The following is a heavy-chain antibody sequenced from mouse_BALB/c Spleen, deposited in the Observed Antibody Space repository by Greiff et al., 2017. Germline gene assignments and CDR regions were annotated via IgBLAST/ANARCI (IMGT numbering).Heavy chain of an antibody. J-gene: IGHJ1*01. CDR1: GFTFSSYT. Sequence: EVMVVESGGGLVQPGGSLKLSCAASGFTFSSYTMSWVRQTPEKRLEWVAYISNGGGSTYYPDTVKGRFTISSDNAKNTLYLQMSSLKSEDTAMYYCATYYGNYWYFDVWGAGTTVTVSS. CDR2: ISNGGGST. CDR3: ATYYGNYWYFDV. V-gene: IGHV5-12-2*01. D-gene: IGHD2-10*01.